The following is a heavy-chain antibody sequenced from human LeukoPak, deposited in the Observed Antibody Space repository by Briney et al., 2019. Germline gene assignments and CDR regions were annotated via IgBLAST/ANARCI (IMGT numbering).Heavy chain of an antibody. CDR3: ARTPWGNRGIYYMDV. J-gene: IGHJ6*03. V-gene: IGHV4-30-4*08. CDR2: IYYSGST. CDR1: GGSISSGDYY. D-gene: IGHD3-16*01. Sequence: SEALSLTCTVSGGSISSGDYYWSWIRQPPGKGLEWIGYIYYSGSTYYNPSLKSRVTISVDTSKNQFSLKLSSVTAADTAVYYCARTPWGNRGIYYMDVWGKGTTVTVSS.